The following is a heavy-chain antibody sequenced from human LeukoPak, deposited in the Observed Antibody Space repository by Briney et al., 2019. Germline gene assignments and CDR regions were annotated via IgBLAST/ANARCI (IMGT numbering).Heavy chain of an antibody. Sequence: GGSLRLSCAASGFTFRSYGMHWVRQAPGKGLEWVAVIWNDGSKKYHADSVKGRFTISRDNSKNTLYLQMNSLRAEDTAVYYCARDQYDTWSRRGNFDSWGQGTLVIVSS. CDR3: ARDQYDTWSRRGNFDS. D-gene: IGHD3-3*01. CDR2: IWNDGSKK. J-gene: IGHJ4*02. V-gene: IGHV3-33*01. CDR1: GFTFRSYG.